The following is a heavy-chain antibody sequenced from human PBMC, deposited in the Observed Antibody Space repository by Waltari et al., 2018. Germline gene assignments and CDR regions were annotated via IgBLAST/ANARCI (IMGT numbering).Heavy chain of an antibody. CDR3: ATSMAVAGKGRGWFDS. D-gene: IGHD6-19*01. CDR1: GFTFSSYA. Sequence: EVQLLESGGGLVQPGGSLRLSCAASGFTFSSYAMSWVRQAPGKGLEWVSAISGSGGSTYYADSVKGRFTISRDNSKNTLYLQMNSLRAEDTAVYYCATSMAVAGKGRGWFDSWGQGTLVTVSS. CDR2: ISGSGGST. J-gene: IGHJ5*01. V-gene: IGHV3-23*01.